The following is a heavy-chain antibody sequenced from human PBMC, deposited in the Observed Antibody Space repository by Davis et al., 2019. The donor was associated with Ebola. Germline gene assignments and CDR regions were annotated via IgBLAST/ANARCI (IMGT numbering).Heavy chain of an antibody. Sequence: SETLSLTCTVSGGSVSSGSYYWSWIRQPPGKGLEWIGYIYYSGSTNYNPSLKSRVTISVDTSKNQFSLKLSSVTAADTAVYYCARGQYSNSFYYYYYGMDVWGQGTTVTVSS. CDR2: IYYSGST. J-gene: IGHJ6*02. CDR3: ARGQYSNSFYYYYYGMDV. D-gene: IGHD4-11*01. V-gene: IGHV4-61*01. CDR1: GGSVSSGSYY.